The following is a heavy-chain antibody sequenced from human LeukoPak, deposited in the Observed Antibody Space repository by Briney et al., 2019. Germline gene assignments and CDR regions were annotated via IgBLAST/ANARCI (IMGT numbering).Heavy chain of an antibody. CDR1: GDPISSQY. D-gene: IGHD2-21*01. CDR2: IYYSGST. V-gene: IGHV4-59*11. Sequence: KTAETLSLPCALSGDPISSQYWMSIRQPPGKGLEWIGYIYYSGSTNYNPSLKSRVTISVDTSKKQFSLKLSSVTAADTAVYYCASTRSSGEGAIGYRGQGTMVTVSS. CDR3: ASTRSSGEGAIGY. J-gene: IGHJ4*02.